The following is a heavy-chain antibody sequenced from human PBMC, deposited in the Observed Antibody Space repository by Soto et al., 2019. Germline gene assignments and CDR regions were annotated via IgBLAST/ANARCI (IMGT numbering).Heavy chain of an antibody. CDR2: IKSKTDGGTT. CDR1: GFTFSNAW. Sequence: GGSLRLSCAASGFTFSNAWMSWVRQAPGKGLEWVGRIKSKTDGGTTDYAAPVKGRFTISRDDSKNTLYLQMNSLKTEDTAVYYCTTGDWGWGAFDIWGQGTMVTVSS. CDR3: TTGDWGWGAFDI. J-gene: IGHJ3*02. V-gene: IGHV3-15*01. D-gene: IGHD7-27*01.